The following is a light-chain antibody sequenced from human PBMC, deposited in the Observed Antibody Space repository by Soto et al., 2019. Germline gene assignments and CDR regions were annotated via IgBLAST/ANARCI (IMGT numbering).Light chain of an antibody. V-gene: IGLV1-44*01. Sequence: QSVLTQPPSASGTPGQRVTISCSGSSSNIGRNTVYWYQQLPGTAPKLLIYSNNQRPSGVPDRFSGSKSGTSASLAISGLQSEDEADYYCAAWYDSLSGVVFGGGTKVTVL. J-gene: IGLJ2*01. CDR3: AAWYDSLSGVV. CDR1: SSNIGRNT. CDR2: SNN.